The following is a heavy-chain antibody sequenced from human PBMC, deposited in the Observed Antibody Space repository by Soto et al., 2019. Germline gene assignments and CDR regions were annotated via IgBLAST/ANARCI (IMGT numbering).Heavy chain of an antibody. Sequence: GGSLRLSCAASGFTFNNAWMSWVRQAPGKGLEWVGRIKSKTDGGTTDYTAPVKGRFTISRDDSKNTLYLQMNSLKTEDTAVYYCTTGRVPGLGVSIFDVAADYWGQGTLVTVSS. CDR1: GFTFNNAW. D-gene: IGHD3-3*01. CDR2: IKSKTDGGTT. CDR3: TTGRVPGLGVSIFDVAADY. J-gene: IGHJ4*02. V-gene: IGHV3-15*01.